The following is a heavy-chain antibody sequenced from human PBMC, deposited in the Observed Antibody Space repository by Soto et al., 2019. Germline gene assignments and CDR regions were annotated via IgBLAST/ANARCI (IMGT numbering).Heavy chain of an antibody. J-gene: IGHJ6*02. CDR1: GGTFSSYA. Sequence: SVKVSCKASGGTFSSYAISWVRQAPGQGLEWMGGIIPIFGTANYAQKFQGRVTITADKSTSTAYMELSSLRSEDTAVYYCARQKIERGYYYYGMDVWGQGTTVTVS. V-gene: IGHV1-69*06. CDR2: IIPIFGTA. CDR3: ARQKIERGYYYYGMDV.